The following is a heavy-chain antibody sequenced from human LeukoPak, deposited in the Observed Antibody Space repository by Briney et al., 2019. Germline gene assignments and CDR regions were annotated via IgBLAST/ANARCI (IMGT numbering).Heavy chain of an antibody. CDR1: GYIFRTQG. D-gene: IGHD3-10*01. CDR2: IKPNSGDT. V-gene: IGHV1-2*02. CDR3: ATNILVRDIINWFDP. J-gene: IGHJ5*02. Sequence: ASVKVSCKTSGYIFRTQGIGWVRQAPGQGLEWMGWIKPNSGDTRSAQKFQGRVIMTRDTSTGTAYMELSSLRYDDTAVYYCATNILVRDIINWFDPWGQGTLVTVSS.